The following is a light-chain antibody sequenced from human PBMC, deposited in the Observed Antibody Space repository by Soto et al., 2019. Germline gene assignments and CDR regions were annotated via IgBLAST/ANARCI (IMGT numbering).Light chain of an antibody. CDR3: QQRSNWPLT. CDR2: DAS. V-gene: IGKV3-11*01. J-gene: IGKJ4*01. CDR1: QSVSSF. Sequence: EIVLRQSPATLSLSPGERATLSCRASQSVSSFLAWYQQKPGQTPRLLIYDASNRATGTPARFGGSGSWTDFTLTISSLVPEDFAVYYCQQRSNWPLTFGGGTKVVIK.